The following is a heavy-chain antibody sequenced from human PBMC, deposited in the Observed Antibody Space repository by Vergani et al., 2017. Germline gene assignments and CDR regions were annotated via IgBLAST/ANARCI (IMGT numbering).Heavy chain of an antibody. V-gene: IGHV3-33*08. D-gene: IGHD1-1*01. Sequence: VQLLESGGGLVQPGGSLRVSCAASGFTFSSDAMSWVRQAPGKGLEWVAVIWYDGSNKYYADSVKGRFTISRDNSKNTLYLQMNSLRAEDTAVYYCARGGTNAFDIWGQGTMVTVSS. CDR3: ARGGTNAFDI. J-gene: IGHJ3*02. CDR2: IWYDGSNK. CDR1: GFTFSSDA.